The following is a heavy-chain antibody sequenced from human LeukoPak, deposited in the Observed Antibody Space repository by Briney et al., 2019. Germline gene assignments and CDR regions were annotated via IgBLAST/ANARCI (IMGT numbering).Heavy chain of an antibody. V-gene: IGHV4-61*08. J-gene: IGHJ6*02. D-gene: IGHD6-13*01. CDR2: IYYSGST. Sequence: SETLSLTCTVSGGSISSGGYYWSWIRQHPGKGLEWIGYIYYSGSTYYNPSLKSRVTISVDTSKNQFSLKLSSVTAADTAVYYCASLAFAAGNPYYYYGMDVWGQGTTVTVSS. CDR3: ASLAFAAGNPYYYYGMDV. CDR1: GGSISSGGYY.